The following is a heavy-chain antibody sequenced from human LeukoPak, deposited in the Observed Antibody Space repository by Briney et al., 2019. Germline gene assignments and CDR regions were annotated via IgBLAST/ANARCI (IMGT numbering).Heavy chain of an antibody. CDR1: GFTFSSYG. CDR3: SSYASYDSSGLDASDI. J-gene: IGHJ3*02. V-gene: IGHV3-30*03. Sequence: PGGSLRLSCAASGFTFSSYGMHWVRQAPGKGLEWVAVISYDGSNKYYADSVKGRFTISRDNSKNTLYLQMNSLRAEDTAVYYCSSYASYDSSGLDASDIWGQGTMVTVSS. CDR2: ISYDGSNK. D-gene: IGHD3-22*01.